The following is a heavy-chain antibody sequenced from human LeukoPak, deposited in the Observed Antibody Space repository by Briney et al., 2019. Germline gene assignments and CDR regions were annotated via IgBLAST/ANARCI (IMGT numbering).Heavy chain of an antibody. D-gene: IGHD4-17*01. Sequence: PGGSLRPSCAASGFTFSSYAMSWVRQAPGKGLEWVSGVSGSGGSTYYADSVKGRFTISRDNSKNTLYLQMNTLRAEDTAVYYCAKGGGDYLIYYGMDVWGQGTTVTVSS. CDR1: GFTFSSYA. CDR3: AKGGGDYLIYYGMDV. J-gene: IGHJ6*02. CDR2: VSGSGGST. V-gene: IGHV3-23*01.